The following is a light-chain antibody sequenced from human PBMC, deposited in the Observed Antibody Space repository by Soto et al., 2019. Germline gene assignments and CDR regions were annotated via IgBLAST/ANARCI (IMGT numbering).Light chain of an antibody. J-gene: IGLJ2*01. Sequence: QSALTQPPSASGSPGQSVAISCTGTSSDVGGSNYVSWYQRHPGKAPKLMIFEVNKRPSGVPNRFSGSKSGNTASLPVSGLPAEDEADYYCSSFVGINNPLVFGGGTKLTVL. CDR3: SSFVGINNPLV. CDR2: EVN. CDR1: SSDVGGSNY. V-gene: IGLV2-8*01.